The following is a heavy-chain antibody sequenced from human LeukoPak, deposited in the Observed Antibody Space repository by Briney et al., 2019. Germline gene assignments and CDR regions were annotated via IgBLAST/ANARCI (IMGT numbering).Heavy chain of an antibody. J-gene: IGHJ4*02. CDR3: ARGVDGSGSYYNLPESDY. CDR1: GFTFSNYT. V-gene: IGHV3-21*01. CDR2: ISSRTYI. Sequence: GGSLRLSCAASGFTFSNYTMTWVRQAPGKGLEWVSSISSRTYIYFADSVKGGFFISRDNAKNSKFLQMNSLRAEDTAVYYCARGVDGSGSYYNLPESDYWGQGTLVTVSS. D-gene: IGHD3-10*01.